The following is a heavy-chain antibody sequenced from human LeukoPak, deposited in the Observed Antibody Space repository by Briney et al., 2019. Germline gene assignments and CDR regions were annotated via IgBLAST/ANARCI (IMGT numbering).Heavy chain of an antibody. CDR2: ITSTSNGAYM. J-gene: IGHJ4*02. Sequence: GGSLRLSCAASGFTFSNYYMHWVRQAPGKGPEWVSSITSTSNGAYMYYADSVKGRFTISRDNAKNSLYLQMNSLRAEDTAVYYCAKGLLWFGESPNFDYWGQGTLVTVSS. V-gene: IGHV3-21*04. D-gene: IGHD3-10*01. CDR3: AKGLLWFGESPNFDY. CDR1: GFTFSNYY.